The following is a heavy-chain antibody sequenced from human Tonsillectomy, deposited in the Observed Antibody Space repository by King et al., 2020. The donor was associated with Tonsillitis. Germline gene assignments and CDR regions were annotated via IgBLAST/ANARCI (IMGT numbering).Heavy chain of an antibody. J-gene: IGHJ1*01. Sequence: VQLVQSGGGVVQPGRSLRLSCAASGFTFSSYAMHWVRPAPGKGLEWVAVISYDGINKYYADSVKGRFTISSDNSKNTLYLQMNSLRAEDTAVYYCARDSSDEYFQHWGQGTLVTVSS. CDR3: ARDSSDEYFQH. V-gene: IGHV3-30-3*01. CDR2: ISYDGINK. D-gene: IGHD6-6*01. CDR1: GFTFSSYA.